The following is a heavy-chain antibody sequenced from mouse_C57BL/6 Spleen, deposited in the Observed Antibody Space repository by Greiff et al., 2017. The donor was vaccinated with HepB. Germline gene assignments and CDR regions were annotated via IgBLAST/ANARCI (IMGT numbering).Heavy chain of an antibody. Sequence: EVKVVESGGGLVKPGGSLKLSCAASGFTFSSYAMSWVRQTPEKRLEWVATISDGGSYTYYPDNVKGRFTISRDNAKNNLYLQMSHLKSEDTAMYYCARDQATVVARDVWGTGTTVTVSS. CDR3: ARDQATVVARDV. CDR2: ISDGGSYT. D-gene: IGHD1-1*01. V-gene: IGHV5-4*01. J-gene: IGHJ1*03. CDR1: GFTFSSYA.